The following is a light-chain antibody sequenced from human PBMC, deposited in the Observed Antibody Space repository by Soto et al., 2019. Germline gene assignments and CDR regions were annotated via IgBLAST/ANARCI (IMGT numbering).Light chain of an antibody. J-gene: IGKJ1*01. CDR2: DAS. CDR3: QQDNDWPPT. V-gene: IGKV3-15*01. CDR1: QGISND. Sequence: VMTQSPFSLSVSPGERVTLSCRASQGISNDLAWYQQKPGQAPRLLIYDASTRPSGIPARFSGSGSGTEFTLTISSLQSEDFAVYYCQQDNDWPPTFGQGTRV.